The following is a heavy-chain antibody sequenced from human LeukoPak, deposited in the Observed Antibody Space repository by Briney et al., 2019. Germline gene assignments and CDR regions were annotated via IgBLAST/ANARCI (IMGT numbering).Heavy chain of an antibody. CDR1: GFTFSGYA. CDR2: ISGDGGTT. J-gene: IGHJ4*02. D-gene: IGHD6-19*01. V-gene: IGHV3-23*01. Sequence: PGGSLRLSCAASGFTFSGYAMGWVRQAPGVGLEWVSEISGDGGTTFYADSVEGRFTISRDNSENTLYLQMNSLRADDTAVYYCAKRDHYGWFFFDYWGQGNLVAVSS. CDR3: AKRDHYGWFFFDY.